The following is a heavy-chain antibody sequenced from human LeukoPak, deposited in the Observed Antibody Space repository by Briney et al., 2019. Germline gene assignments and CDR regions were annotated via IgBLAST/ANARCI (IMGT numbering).Heavy chain of an antibody. V-gene: IGHV3-33*06. J-gene: IGHJ4*02. CDR3: AKSRRWLQFCDS. CDR1: GFTLSSYG. CDR2: IWIDGSNK. D-gene: IGHD5-24*01. Sequence: GRSLRLSCTASGFTLSSYGMHWVRQAPGKGLEWVAVIWIDGSNKYYADSVKGRFTISRDNSKNTLYLQMNSLRAEDTAVYYCAKSRRWLQFCDSWGQGTLLTVSS.